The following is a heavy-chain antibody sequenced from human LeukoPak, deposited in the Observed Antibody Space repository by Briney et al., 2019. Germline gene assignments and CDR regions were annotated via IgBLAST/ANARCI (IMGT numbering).Heavy chain of an antibody. V-gene: IGHV4-39*01. D-gene: IGHD3-22*01. Sequence: PSETLSLTCTVSGGSISSSSYHWGWIRQPPGKGLEWIGRFYYSWSTYYNPSLKSRVTISVDTSKNQFSLKLSSVTATDTAVYYCARHLLRYYDSSGRDAFDIWGQGTMVTVSS. CDR2: FYYSWST. J-gene: IGHJ3*02. CDR1: GGSISSSSYH. CDR3: ARHLLRYYDSSGRDAFDI.